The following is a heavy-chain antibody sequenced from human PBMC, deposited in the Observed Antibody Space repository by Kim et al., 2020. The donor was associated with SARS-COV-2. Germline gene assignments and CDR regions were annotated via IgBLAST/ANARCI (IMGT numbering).Heavy chain of an antibody. Sequence: SETLSLTCTVSGGSISSYYWSWIRQPPGKGLEWIGYIYYSGSTNYNPSLKSRVTISVDTSKNQFSLKLSSVTAADTAVYYCARGAMVRGMDVWGQGTTVTVSS. D-gene: IGHD3-10*01. CDR2: IYYSGST. CDR3: ARGAMVRGMDV. V-gene: IGHV4-59*13. CDR1: GGSISSYY. J-gene: IGHJ6*02.